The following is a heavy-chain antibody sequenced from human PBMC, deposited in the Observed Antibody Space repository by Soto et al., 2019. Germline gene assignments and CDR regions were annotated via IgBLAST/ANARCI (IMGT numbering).Heavy chain of an antibody. CDR1: GGSISSGGYS. Sequence: SETLSLTCAVSGGSISSGGYSWSWIRQPPGKGLEWIGYIYHSGRTFYNPSLKSRVTISLDRSKNQFSLKLSSVTAADTAVYYCAMSTSSSWYAHKGIYFDSWGQGTLVTVSS. V-gene: IGHV4-30-2*01. D-gene: IGHD6-13*01. CDR2: IYHSGRT. CDR3: AMSTSSSWYAHKGIYFDS. J-gene: IGHJ4*02.